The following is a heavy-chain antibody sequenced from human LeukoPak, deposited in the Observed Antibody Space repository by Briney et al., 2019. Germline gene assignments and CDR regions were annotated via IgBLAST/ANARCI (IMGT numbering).Heavy chain of an antibody. Sequence: GGSLRLSCAASGFTFSDYYMEWVRQAPGKGLEWVGLVKHKANSYTTEYAASVRGRFTISRDDSKNSLYLQMNSLKTEDTAVYFCTKFDYWGQGTLVTVSS. J-gene: IGHJ4*02. CDR1: GFTFSDYY. CDR3: TKFDY. V-gene: IGHV3-72*01. CDR2: VKHKANSYTT.